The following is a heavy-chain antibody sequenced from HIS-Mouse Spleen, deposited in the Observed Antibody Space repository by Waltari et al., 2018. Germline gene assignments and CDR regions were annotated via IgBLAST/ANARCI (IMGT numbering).Heavy chain of an antibody. CDR1: GGSNSSSSYY. J-gene: IGHJ2*01. Sequence: QLQLQESGPGLVKPSETLSLTCTVSGGSNSSSSYYRGWIRQPPGKGLEWIGSIYYSGSTYYNPSLKSRVTISVDTSKNQFSLKLSSVTAADTAVYYCAREIPYSSSWYDWYFDLWGRGTLVTVSS. V-gene: IGHV4-39*07. CDR2: IYYSGST. D-gene: IGHD6-13*01. CDR3: AREIPYSSSWYDWYFDL.